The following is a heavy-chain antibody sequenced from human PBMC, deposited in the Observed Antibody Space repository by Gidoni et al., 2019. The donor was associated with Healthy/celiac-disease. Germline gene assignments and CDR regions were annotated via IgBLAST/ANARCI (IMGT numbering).Heavy chain of an antibody. CDR2: IWYDGSNK. Sequence: QVQLVESGGGVVEPGRSLRLSCAASGFTFSSYGMHWFRQAPGKGLEWVAVIWYDGSNKYYADSVKGRFTISRDNSKNTLYLQMNSLRAEDTAVYYCARAAGGSGSYYLRYFDYWGQGTLVTVSS. V-gene: IGHV3-33*01. J-gene: IGHJ4*02. D-gene: IGHD3-10*01. CDR3: ARAAGGSGSYYLRYFDY. CDR1: GFTFSSYG.